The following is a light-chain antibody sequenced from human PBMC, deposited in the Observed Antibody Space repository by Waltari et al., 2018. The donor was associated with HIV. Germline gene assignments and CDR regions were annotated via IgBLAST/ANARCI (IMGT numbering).Light chain of an antibody. CDR1: ALQKNY. Sequence: SYELKQTPSVSLPQGQKAKITCSGDALQKNYVYWYQQKAGQAPVMIIFQDTKRPSDIPARFSASSAGTTATLTISGVQAEDEADYFCQSAHNSDVIFGGGTKLTVL. V-gene: IGLV3-25*03. J-gene: IGLJ2*01. CDR2: QDT. CDR3: QSAHNSDVI.